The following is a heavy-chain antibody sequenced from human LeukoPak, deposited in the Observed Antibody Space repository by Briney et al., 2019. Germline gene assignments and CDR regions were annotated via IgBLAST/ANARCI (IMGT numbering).Heavy chain of an antibody. Sequence: TGGSLRLSCAASGFTFSSYVMHWVRQAPGKGLEYVSAISSNGGSTYYANSVKGRFTISRDNCKNTLYLQMGSLRAEDMAVYYCAREALGSGWYDDAFDIWGQGTMVTVSS. CDR1: GFTFSSYV. V-gene: IGHV3-64*01. J-gene: IGHJ3*02. CDR2: ISSNGGST. CDR3: AREALGSGWYDDAFDI. D-gene: IGHD6-19*01.